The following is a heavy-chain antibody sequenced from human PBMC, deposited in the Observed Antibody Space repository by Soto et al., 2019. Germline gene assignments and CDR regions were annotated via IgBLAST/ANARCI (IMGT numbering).Heavy chain of an antibody. CDR2: ISGSGGST. CDR3: ATRTLLGYCSGCSCPNDS. J-gene: IGHJ4*02. Sequence: GGSLRLSCAASGFTFSSYAMSWVRQAPGKGLEWVSAISGSGGSTYYADSVKGRFTISRDNSKNTLYLQMNSLRAEDTAVYYCATRTLLGYCSGCSCPNDSWGEGPLVTGSS. CDR1: GFTFSSYA. D-gene: IGHD2-15*01. V-gene: IGHV3-23*01.